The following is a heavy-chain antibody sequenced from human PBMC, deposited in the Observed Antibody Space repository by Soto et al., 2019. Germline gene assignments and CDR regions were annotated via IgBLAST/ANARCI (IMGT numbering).Heavy chain of an antibody. J-gene: IGHJ3*02. V-gene: IGHV3-30*18. D-gene: IGHD5-12*01. Sequence: GGSLRLSCAASGFTFSSYGMHWVRQAPGKGLEWVAVISYDGSNKYYADSVKGRFTISRDNSKNTLYLQMNSLRAEDTAVYYCAKDRGSGYDYDAFDIWGQGTMVTVSS. CDR3: AKDRGSGYDYDAFDI. CDR1: GFTFSSYG. CDR2: ISYDGSNK.